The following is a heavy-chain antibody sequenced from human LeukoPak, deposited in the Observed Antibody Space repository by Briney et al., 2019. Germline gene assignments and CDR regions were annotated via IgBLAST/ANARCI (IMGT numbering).Heavy chain of an antibody. J-gene: IGHJ1*01. CDR3: AKDSGLVAYFQH. CDR1: GFVFSHYG. D-gene: IGHD2-8*02. V-gene: IGHV3-30*18. CDR2: ISFDGTNK. Sequence: GGSLRLSCAASGFVFSHYGIHWVRQAPGKGLEWVAVISFDGTNKYYADSVKGRFTISRDNSKNTLNLQMNSLTFEDTAVYYCAKDSGLVAYFQHWGQGTLVTVSS.